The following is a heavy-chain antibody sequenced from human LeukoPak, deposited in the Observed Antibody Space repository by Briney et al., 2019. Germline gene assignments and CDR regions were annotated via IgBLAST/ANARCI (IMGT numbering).Heavy chain of an antibody. D-gene: IGHD6-13*01. CDR2: IYYSGST. CDR3: ARQRVAAAGTKVDY. Sequence: SETLSLTCTVSGGSISSNKYYWGWIRQPPGTGLEWIGSIYYSGSTYYNPSLKSRVTISVDTSKNQFSLKLSSVTAADTAVYYCARQRVAAAGTKVDYWGQGTLVTVSS. J-gene: IGHJ4*02. CDR1: GGSISSNKYY. V-gene: IGHV4-39*01.